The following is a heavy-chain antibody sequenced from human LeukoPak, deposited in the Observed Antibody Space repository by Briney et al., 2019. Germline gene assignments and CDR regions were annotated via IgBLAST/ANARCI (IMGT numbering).Heavy chain of an antibody. Sequence: GGSLRLSCAASAFTFSSYELNRVRQAPGKGLEWISYISSSGSIINYADSVKGRFTISRDNAKNSLYLQMNSLRAEDTAVYYWARGATRRSSGAFDIWGQGTMVTVSS. CDR1: AFTFSSYE. J-gene: IGHJ3*02. V-gene: IGHV3-48*03. CDR2: ISSSGSII. D-gene: IGHD6-6*01. CDR3: ARGATRRSSGAFDI.